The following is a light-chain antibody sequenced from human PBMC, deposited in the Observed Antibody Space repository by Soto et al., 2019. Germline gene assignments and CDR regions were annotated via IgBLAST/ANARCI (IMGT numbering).Light chain of an antibody. CDR1: QGISSA. Sequence: AIQLTQSPSSLSASVGDRVTVTCRASQGISSALAWYQQEPGKAPKLLIYDASSLQSGVPSRFSGSGSGTDFTLTISSLQPEDSATYYCQQFYRDTLTFGGGTKVEIK. CDR2: DAS. V-gene: IGKV1-13*02. CDR3: QQFYRDTLT. J-gene: IGKJ4*01.